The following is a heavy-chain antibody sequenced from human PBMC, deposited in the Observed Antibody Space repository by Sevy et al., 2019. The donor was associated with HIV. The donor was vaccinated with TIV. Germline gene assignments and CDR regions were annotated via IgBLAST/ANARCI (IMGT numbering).Heavy chain of an antibody. Sequence: GGSLRLSCAASGFKFNDFAMHWVRQAPGKGLEWVAVISYDGRNKFYGDSVKGRFTISRDNSKNILFLQMNSLRAEDTAVYYCAKDFTGYNGMDVWGQGTMVTVSS. D-gene: IGHD3-9*01. CDR3: AKDFTGYNGMDV. V-gene: IGHV3-30*18. CDR1: GFKFNDFA. J-gene: IGHJ6*02. CDR2: ISYDGRNK.